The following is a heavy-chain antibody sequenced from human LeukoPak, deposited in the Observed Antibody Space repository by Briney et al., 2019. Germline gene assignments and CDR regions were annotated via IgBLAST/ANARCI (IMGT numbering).Heavy chain of an antibody. J-gene: IGHJ4*02. Sequence: GGSLRLSCAASGFTFSTFSMNWVRQAPGKGLEWVSYISSNSYNIYHADSVKGRFTISRDNAENSLYLQMNSLRVEDAAVYYCARVFVGTADYWGQGTLVTVSS. CDR2: ISSNSYNI. CDR3: ARVFVGTADY. CDR1: GFTFSTFS. V-gene: IGHV3-48*01. D-gene: IGHD6-13*01.